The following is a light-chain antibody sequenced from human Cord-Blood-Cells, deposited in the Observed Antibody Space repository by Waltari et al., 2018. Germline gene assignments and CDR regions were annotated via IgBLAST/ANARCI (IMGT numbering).Light chain of an antibody. Sequence: QSVLTQPPSASGTPGQRVTISCSGSSSNIGSKYVYWYQQLPGTAPQLLILRNNQRPSGVPDRFSASKSGPSASLAISGLRSEDEADYSCAAWDDSLSGYVVFGGGTKLTVL. V-gene: IGLV1-47*01. CDR2: RNN. CDR3: AAWDDSLSGYVV. J-gene: IGLJ2*01. CDR1: SSNIGSKY.